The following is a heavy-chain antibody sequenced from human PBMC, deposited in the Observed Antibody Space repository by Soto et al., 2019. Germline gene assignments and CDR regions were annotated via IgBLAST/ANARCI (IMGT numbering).Heavy chain of an antibody. J-gene: IGHJ5*02. D-gene: IGHD2-15*01. CDR1: GASITTYY. V-gene: IGHV4-59*01. CDR3: ARDLKEYCSDGKCNWFDP. CDR2: ISYSGST. Sequence: SETLSLTCTVSGASITTYYWSWIRQPPGKGLEWIGYISYSGSTDYNPSLKSRVTISFDASKNQISLQVRSATAADAAVYYCARDLKEYCSDGKCNWFDPFGQGP.